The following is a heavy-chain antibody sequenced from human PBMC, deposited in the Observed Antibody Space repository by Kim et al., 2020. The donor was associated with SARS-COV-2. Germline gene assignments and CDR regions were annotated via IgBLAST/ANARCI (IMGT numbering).Heavy chain of an antibody. CDR1: GFTFSSYS. CDR2: ISSSSSYI. D-gene: IGHD3-22*01. CDR3: ARAVVDSSGHTTDY. J-gene: IGHJ4*02. V-gene: IGHV3-21*01. Sequence: GGSLRLSCAASGFTFSSYSMNWVRQAPGKGLEWVSSISSSSSYIYYADSVKGRFTISRDNAKNSLYLQMNSLRAEDTAVYYCARAVVDSSGHTTDYWGQGTLVTVSS.